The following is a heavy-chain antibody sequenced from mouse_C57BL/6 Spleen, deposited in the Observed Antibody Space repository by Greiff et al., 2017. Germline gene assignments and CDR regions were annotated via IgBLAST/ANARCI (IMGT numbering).Heavy chain of an antibody. J-gene: IGHJ4*01. V-gene: IGHV1-61*01. CDR1: GSTFTSYW. D-gene: IGHD2-3*01. CDR2: IYPSDSET. Sequence: QVQLQQPGAELVRPGSSVKLSCKASGSTFTSYWMDWVKQRPGQGLEWIGNIYPSDSETPYNQKFKDKATLTVDKSSSTAYMQLSSLTSEDSAVYYCARRGYDYAMDYWGQGTSVTVSS. CDR3: ARRGYDYAMDY.